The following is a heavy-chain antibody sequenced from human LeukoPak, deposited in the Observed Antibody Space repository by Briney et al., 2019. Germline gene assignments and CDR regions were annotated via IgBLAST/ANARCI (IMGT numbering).Heavy chain of an antibody. D-gene: IGHD6-13*01. J-gene: IGHJ4*02. V-gene: IGHV4-39*07. Sequence: SETLSLTCTVSGGSISSYYWGWIRQPPGKGLEWIGSIYYSGSTYYNPSLKSRVTISVDTSKNQFSLKLSSVTAADTAVYYCARDLKIAAAELFDYWGQGTLVTVSS. CDR3: ARDLKIAAAELFDY. CDR1: GGSISSYY. CDR2: IYYSGST.